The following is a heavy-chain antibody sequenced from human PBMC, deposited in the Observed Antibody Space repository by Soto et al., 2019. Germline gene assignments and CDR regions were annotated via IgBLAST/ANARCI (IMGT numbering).Heavy chain of an antibody. CDR2: IYYSGST. V-gene: IGHV4-59*01. D-gene: IGHD3-22*01. Sequence: SETLSLTCTVSGGSISSYYWSWIRQPPGKGLEWIGYIYYSGSTNYNPSLKSRVTISVDTSKNQFSLKLSSVTAADTAVYYCARGDYHDNSGPFSDAFDVWGQGTMVTVSS. CDR1: GGSISSYY. J-gene: IGHJ3*01. CDR3: ARGDYHDNSGPFSDAFDV.